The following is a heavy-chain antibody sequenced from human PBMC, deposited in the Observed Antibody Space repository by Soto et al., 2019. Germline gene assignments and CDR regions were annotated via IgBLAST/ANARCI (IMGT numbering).Heavy chain of an antibody. CDR3: ARDHHSYYDTSGYYPYFDF. V-gene: IGHV4-61*01. CDR1: GGSVSSESHY. J-gene: IGHJ4*02. Sequence: ETLSLTCTVSGGSVSSESHYWSWIRQTPGKGLEWIGYIYYTGSTNYNPSFESRVAISLDTSNNQFSLRLTSLTAADTAVYFCARDHHSYYDTSGYYPYFDFWGQGTLVTVSS. CDR2: IYYTGST. D-gene: IGHD3-22*01.